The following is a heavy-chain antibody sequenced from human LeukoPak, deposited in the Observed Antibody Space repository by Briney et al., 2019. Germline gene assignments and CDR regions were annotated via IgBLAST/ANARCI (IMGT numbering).Heavy chain of an antibody. CDR2: IYYSGST. J-gene: IGHJ4*02. CDR3: ASGTGYSSGCPEL. D-gene: IGHD6-19*01. V-gene: IGHV4-59*01. Sequence: SETLSLTCAVSGGSISSYYWSWIRQPPGKGLEWIGYIYYSGSTNYNPSLKSRVTISVDTSKNQFSLKLSSVTAADTAVYYCASGTGYSSGCPELWGQGTLVTVSS. CDR1: GGSISSYY.